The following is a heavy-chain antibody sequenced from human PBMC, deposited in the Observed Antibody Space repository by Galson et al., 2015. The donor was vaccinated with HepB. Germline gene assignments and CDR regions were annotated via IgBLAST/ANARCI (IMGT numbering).Heavy chain of an antibody. CDR3: ARNRGGDSWDDAFDN. D-gene: IGHD2-21*02. CDR2: ISSSGTT. Sequence: TLSLTCSVSGGSISRFHWTWIRQPAGKGLEWIGRISSSGTTTYNPSLKSRVIMSVDTFRNQFSLKLRSMTAADTAVYFCARNRGGDSWDDAFDNWGQGTIVTVFS. CDR1: GGSISRFH. V-gene: IGHV4-4*07. J-gene: IGHJ3*02.